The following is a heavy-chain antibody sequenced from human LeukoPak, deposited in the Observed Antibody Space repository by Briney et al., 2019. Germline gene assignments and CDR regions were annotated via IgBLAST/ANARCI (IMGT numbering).Heavy chain of an antibody. Sequence: SETLSLTCTVSGGSISSYYWSWIRQPPGKGLEWIGYIYYSGSTNYNPSLKSRVTISVDTSKNQFSLKLSSVTAADTAVYYCARRMGSSSWSYYYYYMDVWGKGTTVTVSS. CDR3: ARRMGSSSWSYYYYYMDV. D-gene: IGHD6-13*01. V-gene: IGHV4-59*12. J-gene: IGHJ6*03. CDR1: GGSISSYY. CDR2: IYYSGST.